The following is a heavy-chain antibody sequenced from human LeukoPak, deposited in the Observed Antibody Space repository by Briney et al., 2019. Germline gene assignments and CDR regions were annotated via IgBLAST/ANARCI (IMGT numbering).Heavy chain of an antibody. J-gene: IGHJ6*03. V-gene: IGHV4-59*01. CDR3: ARGYSYHYYYVDV. Sequence: PSETLSLTCTVSGGSISNYYWSWIRQPPGKGLEWIGYIYYSGSTNYNPSLKSRVTISVDTSKNQFSLKLSSVTAADTAVYYCARGYSYHYYYVDVWGKGTTVTVSS. D-gene: IGHD5-18*01. CDR1: GGSISNYY. CDR2: IYYSGST.